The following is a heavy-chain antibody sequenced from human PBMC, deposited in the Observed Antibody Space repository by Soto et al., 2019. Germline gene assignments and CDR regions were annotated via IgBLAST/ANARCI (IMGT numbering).Heavy chain of an antibody. CDR2: IIPIFGTA. CDR3: ARDSGYCSGGSCYSPRYYGMDV. V-gene: IGHV1-69*13. CDR1: GGTFSSYA. J-gene: IGHJ6*02. Sequence: ASVKVSCKASGGTFSSYAISWVRQAPGQGLEWMGGIIPIFGTANYAQKFQGRVTITADESTSTAYMELSSLRSEDTAVYYCARDSGYCSGGSCYSPRYYGMDVWGQGTTVTVSS. D-gene: IGHD2-15*01.